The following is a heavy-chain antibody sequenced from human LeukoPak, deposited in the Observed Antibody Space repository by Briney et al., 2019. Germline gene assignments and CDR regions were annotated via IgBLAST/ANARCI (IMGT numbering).Heavy chain of an antibody. Sequence: GGSLRLSCAASGFTFSSYGMHWVRQAPGKGLEWVAVISYDGSNKYYADSVKGRFTISRDNSKNTLYLQMNSLRAEDTAVYYCAKVRASGLTRFSGVWGQGTLVTVSS. D-gene: IGHD3-10*01. CDR1: GFTFSSYG. CDR3: AKVRASGLTRFSGV. CDR2: ISYDGSNK. J-gene: IGHJ4*02. V-gene: IGHV3-30*18.